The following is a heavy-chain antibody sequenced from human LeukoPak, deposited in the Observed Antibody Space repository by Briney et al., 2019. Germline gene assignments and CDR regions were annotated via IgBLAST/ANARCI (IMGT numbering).Heavy chain of an antibody. CDR1: GGSISSGSYY. Sequence: PSETLSLTCTVSGGSISSGSYYWSWIRQPAGKGLEWIGRIYTSGSTNYNPSLKSRVTISVDTSKNQFSLKLSSVTAADTAVYYCARTPASSSLTYYFDYWGQGTLVTVSS. D-gene: IGHD6-13*01. J-gene: IGHJ4*02. CDR2: IYTSGST. V-gene: IGHV4-61*02. CDR3: ARTPASSSLTYYFDY.